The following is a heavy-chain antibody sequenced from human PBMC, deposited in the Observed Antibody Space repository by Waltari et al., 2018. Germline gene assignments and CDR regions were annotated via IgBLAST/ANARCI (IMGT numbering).Heavy chain of an antibody. V-gene: IGHV3-73*01. Sequence: VQLVAPGGGLVQPGGSLKLSCAASGFTFSGSAMHWVRQASGKGLEWVARIRSKANRYATAYAASVKGRFTISRDDSKNTAYLQMNSLKTEDTAVYYCTRRSSDDSSGYWASWGQGPLVTVSS. CDR3: TRRSSDDSSGYWAS. D-gene: IGHD3-22*01. CDR2: IRSKANRYAT. J-gene: IGHJ4*02. CDR1: GFTFSGSA.